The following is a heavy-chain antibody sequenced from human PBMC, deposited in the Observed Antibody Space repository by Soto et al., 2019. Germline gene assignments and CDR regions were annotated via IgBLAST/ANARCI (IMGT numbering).Heavy chain of an antibody. V-gene: IGHV3-9*01. D-gene: IGHD5-18*01. CDR3: AKDSAMGYYVYYMDV. CDR1: GCTFDDYA. CDR2: ISWSSGNI. J-gene: IGHJ6*03. Sequence: EVQLVESGGGLVQPGRSLRLSCVASGCTFDDYAMHWVRQVPGKGLEWVSGISWSSGNISYAESVKGRFTISRDNAKNALYLQMNSLRTEDTALYYCAKDSAMGYYVYYMDVWGKGTKVNVSS.